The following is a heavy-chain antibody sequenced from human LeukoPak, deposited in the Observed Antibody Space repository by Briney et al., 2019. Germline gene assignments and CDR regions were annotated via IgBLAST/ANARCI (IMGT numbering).Heavy chain of an antibody. D-gene: IGHD6-13*01. CDR1: GGSISSYY. CDR2: IYYSGTT. CDR3: ARGVYIAAAQYAY. J-gene: IGHJ4*02. Sequence: PSETLSFTCTVSGGSISSYYWSWIRQPPGKGLEWIGYIYYSGTTNYNPSLKSRVTISVDTSKNQFSLKLSSVTAADTAVYHCARGVYIAAAQYAYWGQGTLVTVSS. V-gene: IGHV4-59*01.